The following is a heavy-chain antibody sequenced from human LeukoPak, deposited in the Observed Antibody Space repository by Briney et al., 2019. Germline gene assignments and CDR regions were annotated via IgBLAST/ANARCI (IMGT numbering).Heavy chain of an antibody. J-gene: IGHJ4*02. D-gene: IGHD1-26*01. V-gene: IGHV4-59*11. CDR3: ATRPAETTWLGVFDY. CDR2: VSDSETT. Sequence: PSETLSLTCSVSGASMHNHYWSWIRQPPGKALEWIGYVSDSETTHYNPSLKSRVSMSVDTSKNEFSLRLSSVTAADTALYYCATRPAETTWLGVFDYWSRGTLVTVSS. CDR1: GASMHNHY.